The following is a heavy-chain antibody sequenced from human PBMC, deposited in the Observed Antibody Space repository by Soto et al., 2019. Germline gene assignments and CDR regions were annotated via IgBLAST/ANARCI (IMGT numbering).Heavy chain of an antibody. CDR3: AHRVLRTVFGLVTPTAIYFDF. V-gene: IGHV2-5*02. CDR1: GFSLTTSGVG. J-gene: IGHJ4*02. D-gene: IGHD3-3*01. Sequence: QITLNESGPTVVRPTETLTLTCRFSGFSLTTSGVGVGWIRQSPGKAPEWLALIYWDDDKRYSASLKSRLTITKDTSQNPVVLTVAELDPTDTATYFCAHRVLRTVFGLVTPTAIYFDFWGQGTPVAVSS. CDR2: IYWDDDK.